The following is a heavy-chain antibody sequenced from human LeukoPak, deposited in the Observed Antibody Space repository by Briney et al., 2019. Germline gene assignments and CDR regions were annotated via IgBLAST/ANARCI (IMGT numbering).Heavy chain of an antibody. Sequence: GGSLRLSCVASGFTFSSYWMTWVRQAPGKGLEWVANIKTDGSQIYYVDSVKGRFTISRDNAKNSLYLQMNSLRAEDTAVYYCAKDEKCGGDCFQYWGQGTLVTVSS. CDR2: IKTDGSQI. CDR1: GFTFSSYW. J-gene: IGHJ4*02. CDR3: AKDEKCGGDCFQY. V-gene: IGHV3-7*01. D-gene: IGHD2-21*01.